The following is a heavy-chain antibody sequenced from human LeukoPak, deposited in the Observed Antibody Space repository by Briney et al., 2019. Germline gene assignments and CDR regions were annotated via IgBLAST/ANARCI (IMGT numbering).Heavy chain of an antibody. Sequence: GGSLRLSCAGYGFTFRSYWMNWVRQAPGKGLEWLALIRQDGTEKHYKGSVEGRFTISRDNAKNSLHLQMNSLRAEDTAVYYCAGGSGYLITSWGQGTLVTVSS. V-gene: IGHV3-7*01. J-gene: IGHJ5*02. D-gene: IGHD3-9*01. CDR2: IRQDGTEK. CDR1: GFTFRSYW. CDR3: AGGSGYLITS.